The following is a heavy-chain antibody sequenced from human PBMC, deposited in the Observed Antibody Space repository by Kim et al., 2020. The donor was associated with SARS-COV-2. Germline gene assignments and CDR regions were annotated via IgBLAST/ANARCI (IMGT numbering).Heavy chain of an antibody. CDR3: ARVFSPTTIQYYYYYYGMDV. J-gene: IGHJ6*02. Sequence: ASVKVSCKASGYTFTSYAMNWVRQAPGQGLEWMGWINTNTGNPTYAQGFTGRFVFSLDTSVSTAYLQISSLKAEDTAVYYCARVFSPTTIQYYYYYYGMDVWGQGTTVTVSS. CDR2: INTNTGNP. D-gene: IGHD5-12*01. CDR1: GYTFTSYA. V-gene: IGHV7-4-1*02.